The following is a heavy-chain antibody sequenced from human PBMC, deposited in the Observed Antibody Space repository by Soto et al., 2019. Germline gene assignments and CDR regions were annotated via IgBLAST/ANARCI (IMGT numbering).Heavy chain of an antibody. Sequence: QVQLQESGPGLVKPSETLSLSFTFSGDSISSTSHYWSWIRQPPGKGLEWIGYLYDSGTTKYNLSLTTRVTISVDPSKNQVSLNLRSVTAADTAVYYCARPRRFGVGAWYDPLGQGTLVTVSS. CDR3: ARPRRFGVGAWYDP. J-gene: IGHJ5*02. CDR2: LYDSGTT. V-gene: IGHV4-61*01. CDR1: GDSISSTSHY. D-gene: IGHD3-3*01.